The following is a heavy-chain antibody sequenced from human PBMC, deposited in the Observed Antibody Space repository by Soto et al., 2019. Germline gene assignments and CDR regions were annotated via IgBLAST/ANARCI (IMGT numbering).Heavy chain of an antibody. D-gene: IGHD3-3*01. CDR3: ARDSDASITIFGVVIYGMDV. V-gene: IGHV1-46*01. CDR2: INPSGGST. J-gene: IGHJ6*02. Sequence: ASVKVSCKASGYTFTGYYMHWVRQAPGQGLEWMGIINPSGGSTSYAQKFQGRVTMTRDTSTSTVYMELSSLRSEDTAVYYCARDSDASITIFGVVIYGMDVWGQGTTVTVSS. CDR1: GYTFTGYY.